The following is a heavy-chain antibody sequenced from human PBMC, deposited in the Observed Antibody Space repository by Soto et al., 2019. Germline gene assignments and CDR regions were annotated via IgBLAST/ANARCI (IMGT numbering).Heavy chain of an antibody. J-gene: IGHJ4*02. CDR1: GYTFTNYD. V-gene: IGHV1-8*01. CDR3: AKSSGGSYRAFDY. CDR2: MNPNSGHT. D-gene: IGHD3-22*01. Sequence: QVRLVQSGAEVKKPGASVKVSCKASGYTFTNYDINWVRQAPGQGLEWMGWMNPNSGHTGFARKFQGRVTMTKNTAIRTAYMELSSLKSEDTAVYYCAKSSGGSYRAFDYWGQGTLVTVSS.